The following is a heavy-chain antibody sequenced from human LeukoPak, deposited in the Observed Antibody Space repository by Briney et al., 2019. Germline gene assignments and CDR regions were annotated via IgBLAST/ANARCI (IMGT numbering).Heavy chain of an antibody. CDR1: GGSFSGYY. CDR2: TNHSGST. D-gene: IGHD5-24*01. V-gene: IGHV4-34*01. J-gene: IGHJ4*02. Sequence: PSETLSLTCAVYGGSFSGYYWSWIRQPPGKGLEWIGETNHSGSTNYNPSLKSRVTISVDTSKNQFSLKLSSVTAADTAVYYCARSRWLQFPFDYWGQGTLVTVSS. CDR3: ARSRWLQFPFDY.